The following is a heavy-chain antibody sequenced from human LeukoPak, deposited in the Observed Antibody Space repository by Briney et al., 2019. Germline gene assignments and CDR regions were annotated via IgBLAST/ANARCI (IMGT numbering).Heavy chain of an antibody. CDR1: RFTFSTYE. J-gene: IGHJ4*02. CDR3: ARSTYFDY. CDR2: ISNSGNTK. Sequence: GGSLRLSCAAFRFTFSTYEMNWVRQAPGKGLEWVSYISNSGNTKHYADSVKGRFTISRDNAKNSLYLQINSLTAEDTAVYYCARSTYFDYWGQGTLVAVSS. V-gene: IGHV3-48*03.